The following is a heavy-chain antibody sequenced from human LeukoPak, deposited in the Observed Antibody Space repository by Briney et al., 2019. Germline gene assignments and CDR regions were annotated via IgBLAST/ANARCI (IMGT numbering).Heavy chain of an antibody. CDR1: GFTFSSYA. CDR2: ISGSGGNT. D-gene: IGHD3-22*01. V-gene: IGHV3-23*01. Sequence: GGSLRLSCAASGFTFSSYAMRWVRQAPGKGLEWVSAISGSGGNTYYADSVKGRFTISRDNSKDTLYLQMNSLRAEDTALYYCAKDLRGNGYYLDYWGQGTLVTVSS. J-gene: IGHJ4*02. CDR3: AKDLRGNGYYLDY.